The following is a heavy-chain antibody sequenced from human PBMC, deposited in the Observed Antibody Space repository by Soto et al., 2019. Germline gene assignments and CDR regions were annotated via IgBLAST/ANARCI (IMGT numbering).Heavy chain of an antibody. V-gene: IGHV4-34*01. CDR1: GGSFSGYY. CDR3: ARGDVDAFDI. Sequence: QVQLQQWGAGLLKPSETLSLTCAVYGGSFSGYYWSWIRQPPGKGLEWIGEINHSGSTNYNPSLKSRVTISVDTSKNQFSLKLSSVTAADTAVYYCARGDVDAFDIWGQGTMVTVSS. CDR2: INHSGST. J-gene: IGHJ3*02.